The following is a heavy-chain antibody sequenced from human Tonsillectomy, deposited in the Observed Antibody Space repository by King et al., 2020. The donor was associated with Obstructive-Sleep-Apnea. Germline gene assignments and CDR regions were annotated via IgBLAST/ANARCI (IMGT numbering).Heavy chain of an antibody. J-gene: IGHJ4*02. Sequence: VQLVESGGGLVKPGGSLRLSCAASGFTFNNAWMSWVRQAPGKGLEWVGRIKSKTDGGTSDYAEPVKGRFTISRDDSKNTLYLQMKSLKTEDTAVYYCTTGRLVRGVGTYYFDYWGRGTLVTVSS. D-gene: IGHD3-10*01. CDR3: TTGRLVRGVGTYYFDY. CDR1: GFTFNNAW. CDR2: IKSKTDGGTS. V-gene: IGHV3-15*01.